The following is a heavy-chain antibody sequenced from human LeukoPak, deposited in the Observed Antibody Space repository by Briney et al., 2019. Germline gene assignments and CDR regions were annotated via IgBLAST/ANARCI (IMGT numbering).Heavy chain of an antibody. CDR2: IKSKTDGGTT. CDR1: GFTFSSYA. V-gene: IGHV3-15*01. J-gene: IGHJ4*02. D-gene: IGHD4-17*01. Sequence: GGSLRLSCAASGFTFSSYAMSWVRQAPGKGLEWVGRIKSKTDGGTTDYAAPVKGRFTISRDDSKNTLYLQMNSLKTEDTAVYYCTTTSDYGDHKRWGQGTLVTVSS. CDR3: TTTSDYGDHKR.